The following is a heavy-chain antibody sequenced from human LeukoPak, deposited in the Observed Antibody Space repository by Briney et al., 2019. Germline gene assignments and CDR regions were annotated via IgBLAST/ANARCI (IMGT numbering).Heavy chain of an antibody. CDR3: ARQGQWLVLDY. CDR2: FYPGDSDT. J-gene: IGHJ4*02. Sequence: GESLKISCKGSGYSFTSYWIGWVRQQPGNGLEWMGIFYPGDSDTRYSPSFQSQVTISADKSISTAYLQWSSLKASDTAMYYCARQGQWLVLDYWGQGTLVTVSS. V-gene: IGHV5-51*01. D-gene: IGHD6-19*01. CDR1: GYSFTSYW.